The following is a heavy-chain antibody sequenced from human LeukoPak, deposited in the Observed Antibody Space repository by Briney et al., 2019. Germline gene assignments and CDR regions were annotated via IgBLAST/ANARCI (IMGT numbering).Heavy chain of an antibody. CDR3: AKDGSSGYYSGYYFDY. Sequence: GGSLRLSCAASGFTFSSYSMNWVRQAPGKGLEWVSSISSSSSYIYYADSVKGRFTISRDNSKNTLYLQMNSPRAEDTAVYYCAKDGSSGYYSGYYFDYWGQGTLVTVSS. V-gene: IGHV3-21*01. J-gene: IGHJ4*02. CDR1: GFTFSSYS. D-gene: IGHD3-22*01. CDR2: ISSSSSYI.